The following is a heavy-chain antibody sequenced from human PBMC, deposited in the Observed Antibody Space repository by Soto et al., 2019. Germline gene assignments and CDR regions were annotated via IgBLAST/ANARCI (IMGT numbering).Heavy chain of an antibody. CDR2: INAGNGNT. J-gene: IGHJ5*02. CDR3: ARARVRNRSPITIFGAGYNWFDP. Sequence: QVQLVQSGAEVKKPGASVKVSCKASGYTFTSYAMHWVRQAPGQRLEWMGWINAGNGNTKYSQKFQGRVTITRDTSASTADMELSSLRSEDTAVHYCARARVRNRSPITIFGAGYNWFDPWGQGTLVTVSS. CDR1: GYTFTSYA. D-gene: IGHD3-3*01. V-gene: IGHV1-3*01.